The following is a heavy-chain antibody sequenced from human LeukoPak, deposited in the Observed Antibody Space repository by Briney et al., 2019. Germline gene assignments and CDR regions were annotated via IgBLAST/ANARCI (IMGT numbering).Heavy chain of an antibody. D-gene: IGHD3-9*01. CDR2: ISAYNGNT. CDR3: AREGNFDWLSMNWFDP. V-gene: IGHV1-18*01. J-gene: IGHJ5*02. CDR1: GGTFSSYA. Sequence: ASVKVSCKASGGTFSSYAISWVRQAPGQGLEWMGWISAYNGNTNYAQKLQGRVTMTTDTSTSTAYMELRSLRSDDTAVYYCAREGNFDWLSMNWFDPWGQGTLVTVSS.